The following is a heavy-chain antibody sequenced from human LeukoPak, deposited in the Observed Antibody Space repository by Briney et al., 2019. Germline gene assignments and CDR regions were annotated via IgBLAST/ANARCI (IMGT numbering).Heavy chain of an antibody. V-gene: IGHV4-38-2*02. D-gene: IGHD6-13*01. CDR1: GYSISSGYY. CDR3: ARGGSSSWYWVWFDP. J-gene: IGHJ5*02. Sequence: SETLSLTCTVSGYSISSGYYWGWIRQPPGKGLEWIGSVYHSGSTYYNSSLKSRVTISADTSRNQFSLKLSSVTAADTAVYYCARGGSSSWYWVWFDPWGQGTLVTVSS. CDR2: VYHSGST.